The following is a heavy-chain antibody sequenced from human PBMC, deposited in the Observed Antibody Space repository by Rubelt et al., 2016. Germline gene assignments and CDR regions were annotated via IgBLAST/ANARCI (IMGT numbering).Heavy chain of an antibody. CDR1: GFIFNNFA. Sequence: EVQLLESGGDLVQPGGSLTLSCAASGFIFNNFAMSWVRPPPGKGLEWVSSIIGGGGTANSADSVKGRFTISRDNSKNTLFLKMKSLRAEEAAIYYWAKNREVKDGYKYFDSWGQGTLVTVS. V-gene: IGHV3-23*01. D-gene: IGHD5-24*01. CDR3: AKNREVKDGYKYFDS. CDR2: IIGGGGTA. J-gene: IGHJ4*02.